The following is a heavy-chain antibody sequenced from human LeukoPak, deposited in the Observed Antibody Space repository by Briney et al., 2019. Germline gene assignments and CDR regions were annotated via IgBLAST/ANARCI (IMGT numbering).Heavy chain of an antibody. Sequence: AVSLRLSCSASAITFSTYWMHWVRQAPGNELVWFSRIYSDGSRPSYADSVRGRFTISRDNAKNTLYLQMNSLRDDDTAVYYCARVASGGQGSDYWGQGTLVTVSS. CDR2: IYSDGSRP. D-gene: IGHD6-19*01. J-gene: IGHJ4*02. V-gene: IGHV3-74*01. CDR3: ARVASGGQGSDY. CDR1: AITFSTYW.